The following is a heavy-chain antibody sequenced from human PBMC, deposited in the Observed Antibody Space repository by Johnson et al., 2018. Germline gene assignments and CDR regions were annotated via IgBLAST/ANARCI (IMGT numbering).Heavy chain of an antibody. Sequence: QVQLVQSGAEVKKPGASVKVSCKASGYTFTSYAMHWVRQAPGQRLEWMGWINAGNGNTKYSQKFQGRVTITRDTSASTAYMELSSLRSEDTAVYYCAREGTGTMPYYYYYYMDVWGKGTTVTVSS. CDR3: AREGTGTMPYYYYYYMDV. CDR2: INAGNGNT. J-gene: IGHJ6*03. CDR1: GYTFTSYA. V-gene: IGHV1-3*01. D-gene: IGHD1-7*01.